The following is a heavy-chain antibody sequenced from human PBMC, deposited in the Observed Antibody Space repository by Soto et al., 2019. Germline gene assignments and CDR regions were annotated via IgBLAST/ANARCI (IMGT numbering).Heavy chain of an antibody. V-gene: IGHV3-9*01. J-gene: IGHJ4*02. Sequence: VQMVESGGGLVKPGMSLRLSCAASGFKFDDFAMHWVRQGQGKGLEWVAGINWNSGDKDYGDSAKGRFVISRDNGKRSLDLQMNSPRPEDTAVYYCVRGRGPMNRGYFYSWGRGTLVTVSP. CDR3: VRGRGPMNRGYFYS. CDR2: INWNSGDK. CDR1: GFKFDDFA. D-gene: IGHD3-10*01.